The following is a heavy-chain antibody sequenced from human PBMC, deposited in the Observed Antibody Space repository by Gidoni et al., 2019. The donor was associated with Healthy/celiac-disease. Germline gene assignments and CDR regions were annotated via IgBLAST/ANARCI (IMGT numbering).Heavy chain of an antibody. CDR1: GGSFSGYY. Sequence: QVQLQQWCAGLLKPSETLSLTCAVYGGSFSGYYWRWIRQPPGKGLEWIGEINHSGSTNYNPSLKSRVTISVDTSKNQFSLKLSSVTAADTAVYYCARKHAGYCSSTSCYKGWFDPWGQGTLVTVSS. CDR3: ARKHAGYCSSTSCYKGWFDP. CDR2: INHSGST. V-gene: IGHV4-34*01. D-gene: IGHD2-2*01. J-gene: IGHJ5*02.